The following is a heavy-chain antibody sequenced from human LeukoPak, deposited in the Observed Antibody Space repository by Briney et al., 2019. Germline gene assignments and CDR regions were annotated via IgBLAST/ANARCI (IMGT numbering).Heavy chain of an antibody. CDR3: ARDQMLWFGEPPGY. CDR2: IYYSGST. CDR1: GGSISSYY. Sequence: SETLSLTCTVSGGSISSYYWSWIRQPPGKGLEWIGYIYYSGSTNYNPSLKSRVTISVDTSKNQFSLKLSSVTAADTAVYYCARDQMLWFGEPPGYWGQGTLVTVSS. V-gene: IGHV4-59*12. D-gene: IGHD3-10*01. J-gene: IGHJ4*02.